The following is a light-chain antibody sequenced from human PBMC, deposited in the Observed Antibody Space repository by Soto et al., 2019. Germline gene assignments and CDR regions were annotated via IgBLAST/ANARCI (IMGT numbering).Light chain of an antibody. CDR2: DAS. CDR1: QSIGRW. Sequence: DIQMTQSPSTLSAFVGDRVTITYRASQSIGRWLAWYQQKPGKAPKLLIYDASSLESGVPSRFSGSGSGTEFTLTISSLQPDDFATYCCQQYNTYSPERTFGQGTKVDIK. CDR3: QQYNTYSPERT. J-gene: IGKJ1*01. V-gene: IGKV1-5*01.